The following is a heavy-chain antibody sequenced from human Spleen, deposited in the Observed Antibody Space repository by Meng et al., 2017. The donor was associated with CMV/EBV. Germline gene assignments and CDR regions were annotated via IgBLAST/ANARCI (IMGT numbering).Heavy chain of an antibody. V-gene: IGHV1-18*01. Sequence: ASVKVSCKASGYSFRSYGISWVRQAPGHGLEWMGWISAYNGNTQYAQKSQGRATMTTDTSTSTVYMELRRLRSDDTAVYYCARVGGYCSSTSCSFWRFDPWGQGTLVTVSS. CDR2: ISAYNGNT. J-gene: IGHJ5*02. CDR3: ARVGGYCSSTSCSFWRFDP. D-gene: IGHD2-2*03. CDR1: GYSFRSYG.